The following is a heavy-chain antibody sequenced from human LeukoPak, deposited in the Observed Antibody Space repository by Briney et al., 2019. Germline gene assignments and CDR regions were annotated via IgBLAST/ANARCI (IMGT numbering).Heavy chain of an antibody. CDR2: IGSSGART. J-gene: IGHJ4*02. V-gene: IGHV3-23*01. D-gene: IGHD6-25*01. CDR1: GFIFSNYG. CDR3: AKSGEGGYYHPH. Sequence: GSLRLSCAASGFIFSNYGMTWVRQAPGKGLEWVSTIGSSGARTYYADSVKGRFTISRDNSKNTDLQMNSLRVEDTAVYYCAKSGEGGYYHPHWGLGTLVTVSS.